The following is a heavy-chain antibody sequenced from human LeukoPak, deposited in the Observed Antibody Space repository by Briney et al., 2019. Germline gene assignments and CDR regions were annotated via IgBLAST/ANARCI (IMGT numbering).Heavy chain of an antibody. CDR2: IWYDGSNK. CDR3: ATTYSAYCSSTSCYGRFDY. D-gene: IGHD2-2*01. Sequence: PGGSLRLSCAASGFTFSSYDMHWVRQASGKGLEWVAVIWYDGSNKYYADSVKGRFTISRDNSENTLYLQMNSLRAEDTAVYYCATTYSAYCSSTSCYGRFDYWGQGTLVTVSS. J-gene: IGHJ4*02. V-gene: IGHV3-33*01. CDR1: GFTFSSYD.